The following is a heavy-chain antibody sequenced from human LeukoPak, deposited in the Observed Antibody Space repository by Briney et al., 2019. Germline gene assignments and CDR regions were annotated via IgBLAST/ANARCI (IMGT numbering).Heavy chain of an antibody. CDR2: ISYDGSNK. D-gene: IGHD3-9*01. CDR3: ARGGYYNILTGFRSRFLGFDY. V-gene: IGHV3-30*04. CDR1: GFIFSNYA. Sequence: GGSLRLSCAASGFIFSNYAMHWVRQAPGKGLEWVALISYDGSNKYYADSVKGRFTISRDNSKNTLYLQMNSLRAEDTAVYYCARGGYYNILTGFRSRFLGFDYWGQGTLVTVSS. J-gene: IGHJ4*02.